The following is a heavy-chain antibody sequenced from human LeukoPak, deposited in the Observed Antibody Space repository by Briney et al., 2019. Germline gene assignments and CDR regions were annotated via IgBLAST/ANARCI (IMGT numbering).Heavy chain of an antibody. D-gene: IGHD2-15*01. J-gene: IGHJ4*02. CDR2: ISASNGNT. CDR3: AREWGGRSTYYFDS. Sequence: GPVKVSCKASGYTFNTYGISWVRQAPGQGLEWMGWISASNGNTNYAQKFQGRVTMTTDTSTSTAYMELTSLRSDDTAVYYCAREWGGRSTYYFDSWGRGTLVTVSS. CDR1: GYTFNTYG. V-gene: IGHV1-18*01.